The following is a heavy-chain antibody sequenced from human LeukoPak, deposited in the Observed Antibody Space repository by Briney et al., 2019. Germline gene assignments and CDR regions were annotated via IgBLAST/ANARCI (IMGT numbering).Heavy chain of an antibody. Sequence: GGSLRLSCAASGFTFSSYNMNWVRQAPGKGLEWVSSISSSGSYIYYSDSVKGRFTISRDNAKNSPYLQMNSLRAEDTAVYFCARELVGWNYFYYYYMDVWGKGTTVTGSS. V-gene: IGHV3-21*01. CDR2: ISSSGSYI. CDR1: GFTFSSYN. D-gene: IGHD6-6*01. J-gene: IGHJ6*03. CDR3: ARELVGWNYFYYYYMDV.